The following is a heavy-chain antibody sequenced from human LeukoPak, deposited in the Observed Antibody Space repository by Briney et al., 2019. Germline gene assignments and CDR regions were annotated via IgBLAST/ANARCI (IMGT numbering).Heavy chain of an antibody. CDR1: SGSISSSRYF. CDR3: ARDYMVRGVNDAFDM. CDR2: IYYIGTT. D-gene: IGHD3-10*01. J-gene: IGHJ3*02. V-gene: IGHV4-39*07. Sequence: PSETLSLTCSVSSGSISSSRYFWGWVRQPPGKGLEWIASIYYIGTTYYNPSLKSRVTISIDTSKNQFSLKMTSVTAADTAVYYCARDYMVRGVNDAFDMWGQGKLVTVSS.